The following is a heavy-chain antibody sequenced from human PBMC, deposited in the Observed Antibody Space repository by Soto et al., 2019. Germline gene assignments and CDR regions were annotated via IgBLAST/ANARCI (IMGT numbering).Heavy chain of an antibody. CDR2: ISAYNGNT. D-gene: IGHD6-19*01. V-gene: IGHV1-18*01. J-gene: IGHJ6*03. CDR3: ARDRGVAPPVAGNTHYYYYMDV. CDR1: GYSFTNYG. Sequence: QDQLVQSGVEVQKPGASVKVSCKASGYSFTNYGITWVRQAPGQGFEWMGWISAYNGNTNYAQKFQGRVTLTTDESTSTAYLELRSLRSDDTAVYYCARDRGVAPPVAGNTHYYYYMDVWGKGTTVTVSS.